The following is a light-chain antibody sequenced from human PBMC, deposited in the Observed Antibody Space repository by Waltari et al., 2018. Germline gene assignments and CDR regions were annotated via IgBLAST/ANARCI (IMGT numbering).Light chain of an antibody. Sequence: EIVLTQSPGTLSLSPGERATLSCWASQSVGRSLAWYQQKRGQAPRLLIYGASPRATGIPDRFSGSGSGTDFSLTISRLEPEDFAVYYCQHYVRLPVTFGQGTKVEIK. J-gene: IGKJ1*01. CDR3: QHYVRLPVT. CDR1: QSVGRS. V-gene: IGKV3-20*01. CDR2: GAS.